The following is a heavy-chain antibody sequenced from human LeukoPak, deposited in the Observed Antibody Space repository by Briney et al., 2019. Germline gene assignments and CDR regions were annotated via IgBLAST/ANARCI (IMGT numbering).Heavy chain of an antibody. CDR2: INPNSGGI. V-gene: IGHV1-2*06. CDR1: GYTFTGYY. D-gene: IGHD2-15*01. Sequence: GASVKVSCKASGYTFTGYYMHWVRQAPGQGLEWMGRINPNSGGINYAQKFQGRVTMTRDTSISTAYMELSRLRSDDTAVYYCASFFSCSGGSCYTDLLPKPIYFDYWGQGTLVTVSS. CDR3: ASFFSCSGGSCYTDLLPKPIYFDY. J-gene: IGHJ4*02.